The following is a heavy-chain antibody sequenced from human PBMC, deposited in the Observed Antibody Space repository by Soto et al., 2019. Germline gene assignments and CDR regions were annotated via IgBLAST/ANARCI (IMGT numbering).Heavy chain of an antibody. V-gene: IGHV4-30-4*01. Sequence: SETLSLTCTVSGGSISSGDYYWSWIRQPPGKGLEWIGYIYYSGSTYYNPSLKSRVTISVDTSKNQFSLKLSSVTAADTAVYYCARGVAPYQLYDYGDYWYFDYWGQGTLVTVSS. CDR2: IYYSGST. CDR3: ARGVAPYQLYDYGDYWYFDY. J-gene: IGHJ4*02. CDR1: GGSISSGDYY. D-gene: IGHD4-17*01.